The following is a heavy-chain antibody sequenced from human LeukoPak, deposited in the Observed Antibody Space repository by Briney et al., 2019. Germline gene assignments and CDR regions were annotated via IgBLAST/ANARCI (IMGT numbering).Heavy chain of an antibody. D-gene: IGHD5-12*01. V-gene: IGHV4-61*01. CDR3: ARVWSGYENYYYYGMDV. CDR2: IYYSGST. Sequence: SENLSLTCTVSGGSVSSGSYYWSWIRQPPGKGLEWIGYIYYSGSTNYNPSLKSRVTISVDTSKNQFSLKLSSVTAADTAVYYCARVWSGYENYYYYGMDVWGQGTTVTVSS. J-gene: IGHJ6*02. CDR1: GGSVSSGSYY.